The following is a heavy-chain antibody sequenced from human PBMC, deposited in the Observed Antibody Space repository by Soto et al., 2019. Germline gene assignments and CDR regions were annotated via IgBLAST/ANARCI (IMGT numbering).Heavy chain of an antibody. CDR1: GYTFTDYW. V-gene: IGHV5-51*01. J-gene: IGHJ4*02. CDR2: ICPGDSET. CDR3: ARLGFPGAIYFDS. Sequence: GESLKISCKGSGYTFTDYWIGWVRQLPGKGLEWMGIICPGDSETKYSPDFEGQVTISADRSTNTAYLQWRSLRASDTAMYYCARLGFPGAIYFDSWGLGTLVTVSS.